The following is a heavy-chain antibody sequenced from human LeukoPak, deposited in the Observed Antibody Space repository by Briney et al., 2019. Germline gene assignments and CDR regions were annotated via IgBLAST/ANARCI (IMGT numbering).Heavy chain of an antibody. CDR3: ARDKHDFLNYYYGMDV. V-gene: IGHV3-30-3*01. D-gene: IGHD3-9*01. CDR2: ISYDGSNK. CDR1: GSTFSSYA. Sequence: GRSLRLSCAASGSTFSSYAMHWVRQAPGKGLEWVAVISYDGSNKYYADSVKGRFTISRDNSKNTLYLQMNSLRAEDTAVYYCARDKHDFLNYYYGMDVWGQGTTVTVSS. J-gene: IGHJ6*02.